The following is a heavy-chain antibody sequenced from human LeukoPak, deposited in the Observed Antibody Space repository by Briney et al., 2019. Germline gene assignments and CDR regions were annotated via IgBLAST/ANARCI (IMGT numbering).Heavy chain of an antibody. CDR2: IYTSGST. Sequence: PSQTLSLTCTVSGGSISSGSYYWSWIRQPAGKGLEWIGRIYTSGSTNYNPSLKSRVTISVDTSKNQFSLKLSSVTAADTAVYSCASFYYDSRGYIDYWGQGTLVTVSS. D-gene: IGHD3-22*01. V-gene: IGHV4-61*02. J-gene: IGHJ4*02. CDR1: GGSISSGSYY. CDR3: ASFYYDSRGYIDY.